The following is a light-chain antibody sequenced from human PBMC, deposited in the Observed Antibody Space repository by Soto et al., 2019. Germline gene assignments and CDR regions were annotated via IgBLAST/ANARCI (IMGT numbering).Light chain of an antibody. V-gene: IGKV1-39*01. CDR2: AAS. J-gene: IGKJ1*01. Sequence: DIQMTQSPSSLSASVGDRVTTTCRASQIISTYLNWYQQKPGQAPKLLINAASTLQGGVPSRFSGSESGTDFTLTISSLQPEDFATYYCQQSYNTPWTFCKGTTVEIK. CDR1: QIISTY. CDR3: QQSYNTPWT.